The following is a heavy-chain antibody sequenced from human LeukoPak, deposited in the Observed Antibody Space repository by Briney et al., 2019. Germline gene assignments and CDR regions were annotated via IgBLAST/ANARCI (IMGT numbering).Heavy chain of an antibody. J-gene: IGHJ6*04. CDR3: VTRLCSIPACRASSYLSFDV. CDR2: VRQDGGEG. CDR1: GFTFNTYW. V-gene: IGHV3-7*01. D-gene: IGHD2-21*01. Sequence: PGGSLRLSCAASGFTFNTYWMTWVRQAPGRGLEWVANVRQDGGEGHYVDSVKGRFTVSRDNAENSLYLQLNSLRVEDTAVYYCVTRLCSIPACRASSYLSFDVWGKGTTVTVSS.